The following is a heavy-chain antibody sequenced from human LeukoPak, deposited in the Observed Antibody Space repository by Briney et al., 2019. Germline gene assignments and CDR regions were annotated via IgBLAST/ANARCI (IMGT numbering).Heavy chain of an antibody. D-gene: IGHD5-18*01. V-gene: IGHV1-69*04. CDR3: ARDLGYGPAHNFDY. CDR2: IIPILGIA. J-gene: IGHJ4*02. Sequence: GASVKVSCKASGGTFSSYAISWVRQAPGQGLEWMGRIIPILGIANYAQKFQGRVTITADKSTSTAYMELSSLRSEDTAVYYCARDLGYGPAHNFDYWGQGTLVTVSS. CDR1: GGTFSSYA.